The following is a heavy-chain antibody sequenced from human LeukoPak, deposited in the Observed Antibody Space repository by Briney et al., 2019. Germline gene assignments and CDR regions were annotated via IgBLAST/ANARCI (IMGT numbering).Heavy chain of an antibody. CDR1: GFTVSSNY. CDR3: ARGWFGESPFDY. D-gene: IGHD3-10*01. Sequence: GGSLRLSCAASGFTVSSNYMSWVRQAPGKGLERVSVIYSGGSTYYADSVKGRFTISRDNSKNTLYLQMNSLRAEDTAVYYCARGWFGESPFDYWGQGTLVTVSS. V-gene: IGHV3-53*01. CDR2: IYSGGST. J-gene: IGHJ4*02.